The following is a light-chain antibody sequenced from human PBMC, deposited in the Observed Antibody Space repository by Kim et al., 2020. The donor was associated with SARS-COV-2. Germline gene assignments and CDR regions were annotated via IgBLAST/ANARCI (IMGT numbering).Light chain of an antibody. CDR2: GAS. CDR3: QQYGSSPSYT. CDR1: QSVSSSY. J-gene: IGKJ2*01. Sequence: EIVLTQSPGTLSLSPGERATLSCRASQSVSSSYLAWYQQKPGQAPRLLIYGASSRATGIPDRFSGSGSGTDFTLTISRLEPEDFVVYYCQQYGSSPSYTFGRGTKLEI. V-gene: IGKV3-20*01.